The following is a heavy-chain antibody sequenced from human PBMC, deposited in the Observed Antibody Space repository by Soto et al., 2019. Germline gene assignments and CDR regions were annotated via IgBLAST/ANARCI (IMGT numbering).Heavy chain of an antibody. V-gene: IGHV3-33*01. CDR1: GFTFSSYG. CDR2: IWYDGSNK. Sequence: QVQLVESGGGVVQPGRSLRLSCAASGFTFSSYGMHWVRQAPGKGLEWVAVIWYDGSNKYYADSVKGRFTISRDNSKNTQYLQMNSLRAEDTAVYYCARERAAGTPGDFQHWGKGTLVTVSS. CDR3: ARERAAGTPGDFQH. D-gene: IGHD6-19*01. J-gene: IGHJ1*01.